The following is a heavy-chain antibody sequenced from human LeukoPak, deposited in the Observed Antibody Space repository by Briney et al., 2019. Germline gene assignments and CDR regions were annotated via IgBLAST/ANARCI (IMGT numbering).Heavy chain of an antibody. CDR1: GFTLDDYA. D-gene: IGHD3-10*01. CDR2: ISWNSGRI. V-gene: IGHV3-9*01. J-gene: IGHJ1*01. CDR3: AKDIWWWFGDKGEYFQH. Sequence: GGSLRLSCAASGFTLDDYAMHCVRQSPGEGLEWDSGISWNSGRIGYADSVKGRFTISRDNAKNSLYLQKNSLRAEDTALYYGAKDIWWWFGDKGEYFQHWGQGTLVTVSS.